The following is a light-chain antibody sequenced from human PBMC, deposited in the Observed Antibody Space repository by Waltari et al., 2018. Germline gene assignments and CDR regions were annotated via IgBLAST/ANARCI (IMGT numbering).Light chain of an antibody. J-gene: IGKJ1*01. CDR2: GTS. CDR3: QHYVSLPVT. V-gene: IGKV3-20*01. Sequence: EIVLTQSPGTLSLSPGERATFSCRASQSIGRSLAWYQQKPGQPPRLLIYGTSNRATGIPDRFSGGGSATDFSLTISRLEPEDVAMYYCQHYVSLPVTFGQGTKVEIK. CDR1: QSIGRS.